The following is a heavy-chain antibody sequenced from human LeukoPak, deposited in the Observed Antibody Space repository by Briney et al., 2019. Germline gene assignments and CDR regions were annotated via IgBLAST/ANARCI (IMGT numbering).Heavy chain of an antibody. V-gene: IGHV3-30*18. CDR2: ISYDGSNK. J-gene: IGHJ4*02. D-gene: IGHD5/OR15-5a*01. CDR1: GFTFSRYG. CDR3: AKDPLQMSTSLPDS. Sequence: PGGSLRLSCAASGFTFSRYGMHWVRQAPGKGLEWMAVISYDGSNKYADSVRGRFTISRDSSKNTLYLQMNSLRAEDTAVYYCAKDPLQMSTSLPDSWGQGTVVTVSS.